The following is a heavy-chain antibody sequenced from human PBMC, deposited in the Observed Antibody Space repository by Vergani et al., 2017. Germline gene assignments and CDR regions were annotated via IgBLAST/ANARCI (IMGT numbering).Heavy chain of an antibody. J-gene: IGHJ6*03. Sequence: QVQLQESGPGLVKPSETLSLTCTVSGGSISSYYWSWIRQPPGKGLEWIGYIYYSGSTNYNPSLKSRVTISVDTSKNQFSLKLSSVTAADTAVYYCARVPVPYCSSTSCYYYMDVWGQGTTVTVSS. CDR1: GGSISSYY. D-gene: IGHD2-2*01. CDR3: ARVPVPYCSSTSCYYYMDV. CDR2: IYYSGST. V-gene: IGHV4-59*01.